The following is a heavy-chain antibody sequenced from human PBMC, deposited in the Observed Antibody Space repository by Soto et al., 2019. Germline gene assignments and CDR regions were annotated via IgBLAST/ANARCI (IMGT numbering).Heavy chain of an antibody. Sequence: SVKVSCKASGGTFISYAISWVRQDPGQGLEWMGGIIPIFGTTNYAQKFQGRVTITADESTSTAYMELSSLSSEDTAVYYCAGKDYDLSGDLFPTDYLWGQGTRVTV. CDR1: GGTFISYA. J-gene: IGHJ6*01. CDR2: IIPIFGTT. V-gene: IGHV1-69*13. D-gene: IGHD3-22*01. CDR3: AGKDYDLSGDLFPTDYL.